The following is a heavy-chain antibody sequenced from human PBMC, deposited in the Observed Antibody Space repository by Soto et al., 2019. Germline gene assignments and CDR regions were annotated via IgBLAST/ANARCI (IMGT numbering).Heavy chain of an antibody. CDR1: GYTFIGTGYF. V-gene: IGHV1-2*02. D-gene: IGHD3-10*01. CDR2: INPTSGGT. CDR3: ARHDSGRGMDV. Sequence: QVQLVQSGSEMKKPGASVKVSCKASGYTFIGTGYFMHWVRQAPGLGLEWMGWINPTSGGTNYGQKFQDRVTMTRDTSSNTVYMELIWRTSDDKAVYYGARHDSGRGMDVWGQGTTVTVSS. J-gene: IGHJ6*02.